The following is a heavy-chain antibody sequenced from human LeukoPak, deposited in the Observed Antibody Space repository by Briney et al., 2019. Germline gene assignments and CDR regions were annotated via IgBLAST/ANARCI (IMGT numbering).Heavy chain of an antibody. V-gene: IGHV1-46*01. CDR2: INPSDGAT. CDR1: GYTFTMYY. J-gene: IGHJ6*03. Sequence: ASVKVSCKASGYTFTMYYIHWVRQAPGQGLEWMGMINPSDGATTYAQRFQGRVSMTRDMSTTTVYMDLRSLRSEDTAVYFCEREQRGGFSRTLGGLFASYYTYYYMDVWGRGTTVTVSS. D-gene: IGHD3-16*01. CDR3: EREQRGGFSRTLGGLFASYYTYYYMDV.